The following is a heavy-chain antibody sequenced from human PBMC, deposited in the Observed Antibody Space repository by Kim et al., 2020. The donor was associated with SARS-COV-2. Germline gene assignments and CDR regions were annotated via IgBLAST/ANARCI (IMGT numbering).Heavy chain of an antibody. CDR3: ARVPRWGYFDY. CDR1: GYTFTSHD. Sequence: ASVKVSCKASGYTFTSHDINWVRQATGQGLEWMGWMNPNSDKTGYAQKFQGRVTMTWETSISTAYMELSSLRSEDTAVYFCARVPRWGYFDYWGQGTLVTVSS. CDR2: MNPNSDKT. J-gene: IGHJ4*02. V-gene: IGHV1-8*01. D-gene: IGHD7-27*01.